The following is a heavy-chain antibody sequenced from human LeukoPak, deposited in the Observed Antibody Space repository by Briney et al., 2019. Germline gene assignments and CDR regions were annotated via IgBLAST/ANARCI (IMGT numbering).Heavy chain of an antibody. CDR3: AKDPGGDYVNAEYFQH. D-gene: IGHD4-17*01. CDR1: GFTFSSYA. J-gene: IGHJ1*01. V-gene: IGHV3-23*01. Sequence: GGSLRLSCAASGFTFSSYAMSWVRQAPGKGLEWVSAISGSGGSTYYADSVKGRFTVSRDNSKNTLYLKVNSLRAEDTAVYYCAKDPGGDYVNAEYFQHWGQGTLVTVSS. CDR2: ISGSGGST.